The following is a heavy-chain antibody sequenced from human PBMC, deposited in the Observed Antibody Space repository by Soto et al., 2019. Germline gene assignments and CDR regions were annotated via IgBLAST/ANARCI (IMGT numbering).Heavy chain of an antibody. D-gene: IGHD2-8*01. V-gene: IGHV3-30-3*01. CDR1: GFTFSSYA. CDR3: ARAAPLCTNGVCYTLNFDY. Sequence: QVQLVESGGGVVQPGRSLRLSCAASGFTFSSYAMHWVRQAPGKGLEWVAVISYDGSNKYYADSVKGRFTISRDNSKNTLYLQMNSLRAEDTAVYYCARAAPLCTNGVCYTLNFDYWGQGTLVTVSS. J-gene: IGHJ4*02. CDR2: ISYDGSNK.